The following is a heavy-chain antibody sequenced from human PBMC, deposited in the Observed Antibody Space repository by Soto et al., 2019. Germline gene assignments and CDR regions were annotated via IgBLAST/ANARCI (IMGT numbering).Heavy chain of an antibody. J-gene: IGHJ4*02. V-gene: IGHV1-69*02. CDR3: ARGPPVVVVISPYYFDY. D-gene: IGHD3-22*01. CDR2: IIPILGIA. CDR1: GGTFSSYT. Sequence: QVQLVQSGAAVKKPGSSVKVSCKASGGTFSSYTISWVRQAPGQGLEWMGRIIPILGIANYAQKFQGRVTITADKSTSTAYMELSSLRSEDTAVYYCARGPPVVVVISPYYFDYWGQGTLVTVSS.